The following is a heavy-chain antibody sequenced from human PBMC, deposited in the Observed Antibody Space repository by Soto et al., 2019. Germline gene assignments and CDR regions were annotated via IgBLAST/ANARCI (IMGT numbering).Heavy chain of an antibody. D-gene: IGHD3-10*01. CDR2: IYYIGNT. CDR1: GGSISTRSSY. J-gene: IGHJ5*02. CDR3: ATQIQSVVLLWFGDHKAGWFDP. Sequence: NPSETLSLTCTVSGGSISTRSSYWGWIRQPPGKGLEWIGSIYYIGNTYYNPSLKSRVTISVDTSKNQFSLKLSSVTAADTAVYYCATQIQSVVLLWFGDHKAGWFDPWGQGTLVTVSS. V-gene: IGHV4-39*01.